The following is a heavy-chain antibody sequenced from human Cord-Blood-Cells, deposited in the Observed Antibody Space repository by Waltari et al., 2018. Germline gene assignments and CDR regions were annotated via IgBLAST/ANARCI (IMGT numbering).Heavy chain of an antibody. CDR2: ISYDGSNK. J-gene: IGHJ4*02. D-gene: IGHD5-12*01. V-gene: IGHV3-30*18. CDR1: GFTFSSYG. CDR3: AKDHPIGYSGYPDLFDY. Sequence: RSLRLSCAASGFTFSSYGMHWVRQAPGKGLEWVAVISYDGSNKYYADSVKGRFTISRDNSKNTLYLQMNSLRAEDTAVYYCAKDHPIGYSGYPDLFDYWGQGTLVTVSS.